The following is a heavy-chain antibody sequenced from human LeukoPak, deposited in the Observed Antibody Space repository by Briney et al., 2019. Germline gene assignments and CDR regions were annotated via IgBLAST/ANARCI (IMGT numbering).Heavy chain of an antibody. CDR2: ISYDGKVK. Sequence: GGSLRLSCAASGFMLTGFAMHWVRQAPGKGLQWAAVISYDGKVKFYGDSVKGRFTISRDDSKNMLYLQMSSLRPEDTAVYYCARDMIRGQPDYLDYWGQGTLVTVSS. CDR3: ARDMIRGQPDYLDY. V-gene: IGHV3-30*15. D-gene: IGHD3-10*01. CDR1: GFMLTGFA. J-gene: IGHJ4*02.